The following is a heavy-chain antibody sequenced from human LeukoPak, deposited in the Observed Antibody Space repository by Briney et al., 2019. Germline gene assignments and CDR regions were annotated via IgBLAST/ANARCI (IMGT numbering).Heavy chain of an antibody. J-gene: IGHJ4*02. D-gene: IGHD3-9*01. V-gene: IGHV4-31*03. CDR3: ARGRNYDILTGPRYFDY. Sequence: SQTLSLTCTVSGGSISSGGYYWSWIRQHPGKGLEWIGYIYYSGSTNYNPSLKSRVTISVDTSKNQFSLKLSSVTAADTAVYYCARGRNYDILTGPRYFDYWGQGTLVTVSS. CDR2: IYYSGST. CDR1: GGSISSGGYY.